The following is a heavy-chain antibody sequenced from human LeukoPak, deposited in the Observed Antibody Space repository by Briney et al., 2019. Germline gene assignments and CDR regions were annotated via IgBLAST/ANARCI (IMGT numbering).Heavy chain of an antibody. V-gene: IGHV1-46*01. Sequence: ASVKVSCKASGYTFTTYYVHWVRQAPGQGLEWMGIINPSGGSTTYAQKFRGRLTMTRDMSTSTVYMELSSLRSEDTAVYYCARGSRPVYNLLTGKRYFDYWGHRTLLTVSS. CDR1: GYTFTTYY. CDR2: INPSGGST. CDR3: ARGSRPVYNLLTGKRYFDY. D-gene: IGHD3-9*01. J-gene: IGHJ4*01.